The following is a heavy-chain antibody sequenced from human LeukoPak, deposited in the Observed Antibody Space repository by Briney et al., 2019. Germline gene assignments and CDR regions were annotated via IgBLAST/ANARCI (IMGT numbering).Heavy chain of an antibody. D-gene: IGHD3-9*01. CDR3: TKDYCGKFCSAV. CDR2: ITKGGDST. V-gene: IGHV3-23*01. CDR1: GFTFSAFG. Sequence: GGSLRLSCAASGFTFSAFGVNWVRQAPGKGLEWVSTITKGGDSTYYVDSVKGRFTISRDNSKNTLYLQMNSLRAEDTAKYYCTKDYCGKFCSAVWGQGTTVTVSS. J-gene: IGHJ6*02.